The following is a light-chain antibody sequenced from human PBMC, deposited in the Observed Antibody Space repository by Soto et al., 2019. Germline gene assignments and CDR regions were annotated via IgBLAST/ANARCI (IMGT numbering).Light chain of an antibody. CDR1: QSISTY. CDR3: QQSHGIPYT. V-gene: IGKV1-39*01. CDR2: AAS. Sequence: DIQMTQSPSSLSASVGDRVTITCRASQSISTYLNWYQQKPGKAPKLLIYAASSLQSGVPSRFSGSGSGTDFTLTISSLQLEDFATYYCQQSHGIPYTFGQGTKPEIK. J-gene: IGKJ2*01.